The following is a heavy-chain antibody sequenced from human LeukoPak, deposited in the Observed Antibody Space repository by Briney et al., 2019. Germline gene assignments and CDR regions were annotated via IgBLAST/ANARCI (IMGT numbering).Heavy chain of an antibody. CDR2: MNPNSGNT. Sequence: ASVKVSCKASGYTFTSYDINWLRQAPVQGLEWMGWMNPNSGNTGYAQKFQGRVTMTRNTSISTAYMELSSLRSEDTAVYYCARGQRVRETLGGYWGQGTLVTVSS. CDR3: ARGQRVRETLGGY. CDR1: GYTFTSYD. V-gene: IGHV1-8*01. J-gene: IGHJ4*02. D-gene: IGHD3-10*01.